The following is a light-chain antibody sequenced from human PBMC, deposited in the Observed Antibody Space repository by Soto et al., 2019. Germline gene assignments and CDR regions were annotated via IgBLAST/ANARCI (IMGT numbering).Light chain of an antibody. CDR2: GAS. V-gene: IGKV3-20*01. J-gene: IGKJ2*01. Sequence: EIVLTQSPGTLSLSPGERATLSCRASPSISSNYLAWYQQKPGQAPRLLIYGASSRATGIPDRFSCSGSGTDFTLTISRLEPEDFAVYYWQQYGSSPPRTFGQGTKLEIK. CDR1: PSISSNY. CDR3: QQYGSSPPRT.